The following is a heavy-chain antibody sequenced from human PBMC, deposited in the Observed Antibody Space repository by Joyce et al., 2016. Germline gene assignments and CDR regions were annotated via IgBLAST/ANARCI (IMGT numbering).Heavy chain of an antibody. V-gene: IGHV1-2*02. D-gene: IGHD3-22*01. Sequence: QVQLVQSGAEGKKPGASVKVSCKASGYTFTAYYIHWVRQSTGQGLEGMGGINPKTGGKSYAQKFQGRVTMTRETSISTAYMELSRLRSDDTGIYFCARVTYYYDSSVGWFDPWGQGTLVIVSS. CDR2: INPKTGGK. J-gene: IGHJ5*02. CDR1: GYTFTAYY. CDR3: ARVTYYYDSSVGWFDP.